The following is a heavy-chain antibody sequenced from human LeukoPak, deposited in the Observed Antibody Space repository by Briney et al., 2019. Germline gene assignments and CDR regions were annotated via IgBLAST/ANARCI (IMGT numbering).Heavy chain of an antibody. CDR3: XXXXGHSEPFDI. Sequence: SETLSLTCTVTGGSTTRYYWSWIRQSPEKGLEWIGYIYDSGTSSPTTYNPTFKSRVTIPLDTSKNQFSLSLRSVTVADTAVXXXXXXXGHSEPFDIWGQGTMATVSS. CDR1: GGSTTRYY. J-gene: IGHJ3*02. V-gene: IGHV4-59*08. D-gene: IGHD5-18*01. CDR2: IYDSGTSSPT.